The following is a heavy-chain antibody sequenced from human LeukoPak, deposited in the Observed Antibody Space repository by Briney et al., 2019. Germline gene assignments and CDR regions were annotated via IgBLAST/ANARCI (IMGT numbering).Heavy chain of an antibody. D-gene: IGHD6-19*01. Sequence: GGSLRLSCAVSEFTFSDYYVSWIRQSPGKGLEWVSYISPDSSGIRYADSVKGRFTISRDNAKNSLYLQMNSLGAEDTAVYYCARTIREQWLTIDYWGQGTLVTFSS. CDR2: ISPDSSGI. V-gene: IGHV3-11*06. J-gene: IGHJ4*02. CDR3: ARTIREQWLTIDY. CDR1: EFTFSDYY.